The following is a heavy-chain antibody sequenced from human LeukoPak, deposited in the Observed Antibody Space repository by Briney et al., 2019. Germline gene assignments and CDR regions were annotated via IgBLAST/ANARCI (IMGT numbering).Heavy chain of an antibody. V-gene: IGHV3-23*01. D-gene: IGHD2-15*01. CDR2: ISGSGGST. CDR3: AKESVVVVAAPDAFDI. J-gene: IGHJ3*02. CDR1: GFTFSSYA. Sequence: GGSLRLSCAASGFTFSSYAMSWVRQAPGKGLEWVSDISGSGGSTYYADSVKGRFTISRDNSKNTLYLQMNSLRAEDTAVYYCAKESVVVVAAPDAFDIWGQGTMVTVSS.